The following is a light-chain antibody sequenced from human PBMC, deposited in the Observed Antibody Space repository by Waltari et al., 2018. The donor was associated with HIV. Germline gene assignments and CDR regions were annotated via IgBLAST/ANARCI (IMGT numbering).Light chain of an antibody. J-gene: IGLJ1*01. Sequence: QSVLTQPAAVSGSPGQSITISCTGTSDDVGGYKYVSWYQQLPDKAPKLIMYDVNTWPSGVSHRFSGSKSGNTAFPTISGLRSEDEAEYYCCSYAGSGTSVFGTGTKVSVL. CDR3: CSYAGSGTSV. CDR2: DVN. CDR1: SDDVGGYKY. V-gene: IGLV2-14*03.